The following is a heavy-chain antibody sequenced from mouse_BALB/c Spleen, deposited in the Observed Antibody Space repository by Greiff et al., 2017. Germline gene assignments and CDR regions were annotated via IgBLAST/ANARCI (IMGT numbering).Heavy chain of an antibody. Sequence: DVHLVESGGGLVQPGGSRKLSCAASGFTFSSFGMHWVRQAPEKGLEWVAYISSGSSTIYYADTVKGRFTISRDNPKNTLFLQMTSLRSEDTAMYYCARHDYDGYYFDYWGQGTTLTVSS. V-gene: IGHV5-17*02. CDR3: ARHDYDGYYFDY. D-gene: IGHD2-4*01. J-gene: IGHJ2*01. CDR1: GFTFSSFG. CDR2: ISSGSSTI.